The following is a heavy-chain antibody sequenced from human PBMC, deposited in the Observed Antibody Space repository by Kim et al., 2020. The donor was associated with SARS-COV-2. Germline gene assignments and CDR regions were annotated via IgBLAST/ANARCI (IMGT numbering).Heavy chain of an antibody. CDR1: GFTFSSYA. V-gene: IGHV3-23*01. D-gene: IGHD3-9*01. Sequence: GGSLRLSCVASGFTFSSYAMSWVRQAPGKGLEWVSGISNSGGSTYYADSVKGRFTISRDNSKNTLYLQMNSLRAEDTAMYYCAKDGATYSFTIYYVNYWGQGTLVTVSS. CDR2: ISNSGGST. J-gene: IGHJ4*02. CDR3: AKDGATYSFTIYYVNY.